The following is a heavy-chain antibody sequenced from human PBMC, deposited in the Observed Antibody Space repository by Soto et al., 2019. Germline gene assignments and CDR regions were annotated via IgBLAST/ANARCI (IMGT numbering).Heavy chain of an antibody. D-gene: IGHD1-26*01. CDR3: ERAGVVGATHGFFDY. Sequence: QVQLVQSGAEVKKPGSSVKVSCKASGGTFSSYAISWVRQAPGQGLEWMGGIIPIFGTANYAQKFQGRVTINADESTSTAYMELSSLRSEDTAVYYCERAGVVGATHGFFDYWGQGTLVTVSS. CDR1: GGTFSSYA. J-gene: IGHJ4*02. CDR2: IIPIFGTA. V-gene: IGHV1-69*01.